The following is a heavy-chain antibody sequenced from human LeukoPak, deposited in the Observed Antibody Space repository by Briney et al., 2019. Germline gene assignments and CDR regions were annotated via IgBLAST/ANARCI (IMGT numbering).Heavy chain of an antibody. CDR1: GGSFNIYY. Sequence: ASETLSLTCTVSGGSFNIYYWSWIRQPAGKGLEWIGRIYISGSTNYNPSLKSRVTISVDTSKNQFSLKLTSVTAADTAVYYCARDDGDYWNWFDPWGQGTLVTVSS. D-gene: IGHD4-17*01. J-gene: IGHJ5*02. V-gene: IGHV4-4*07. CDR2: IYISGST. CDR3: ARDDGDYWNWFDP.